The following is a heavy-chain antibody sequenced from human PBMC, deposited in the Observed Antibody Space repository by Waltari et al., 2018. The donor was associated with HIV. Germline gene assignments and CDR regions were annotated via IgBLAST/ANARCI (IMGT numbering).Heavy chain of an antibody. Sequence: QVQLVQSGAEVKKPGASVKVSCKASGYTFTSYAMHWVRQAPGPRLEWMGWINAGKGNTKYAQKFQGRVTITRETSASTAYMELSILRSEDTAVYYCARDQVVATGLPYRVQRFDYWGQGTLVTVSS. CDR3: ARDQVVATGLPYRVQRFDY. V-gene: IGHV1-3*01. CDR1: GYTFTSYA. CDR2: INAGKGNT. D-gene: IGHD5-12*01. J-gene: IGHJ4*02.